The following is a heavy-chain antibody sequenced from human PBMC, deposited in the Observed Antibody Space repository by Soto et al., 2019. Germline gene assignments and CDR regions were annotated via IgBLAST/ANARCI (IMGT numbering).Heavy chain of an antibody. CDR3: AKAGRPYYNLWSENRFDP. Sequence: GGSLRLSCAASGFTFSSYAMTWVRQAPGKGLEWVSSISGSGGATYYADSVKGRFTISRDDSKSTLYLQMNSLRAEDTALYYCAKAGRPYYNLWSENRFDPWGQGTLVTV. CDR1: GFTFSSYA. CDR2: ISGSGGAT. D-gene: IGHD3-3*01. V-gene: IGHV3-23*01. J-gene: IGHJ5*02.